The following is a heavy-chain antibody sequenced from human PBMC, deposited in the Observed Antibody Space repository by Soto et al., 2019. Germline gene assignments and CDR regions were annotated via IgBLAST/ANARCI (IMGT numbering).Heavy chain of an antibody. Sequence: SEPLSLTCTVSGGSISSYYWSWIRQPPGKGLEWIGYMYYGGRTNYNPSLKSRVTISVDTSRMQVSLKLSSVTAADTAVYFCARGTPSPLIVRSSRGPWFDPWGQGTLVTVSS. CDR2: MYYGGRT. CDR3: ARGTPSPLIVRSSRGPWFDP. V-gene: IGHV4-59*08. J-gene: IGHJ5*02. D-gene: IGHD2-15*01. CDR1: GGSISSYY.